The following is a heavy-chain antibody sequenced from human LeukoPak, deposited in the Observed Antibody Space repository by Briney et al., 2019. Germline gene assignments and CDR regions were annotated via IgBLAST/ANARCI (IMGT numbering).Heavy chain of an antibody. CDR3: ARCAGTPRYYYHYYYMDV. D-gene: IGHD1-1*01. J-gene: IGHJ6*03. V-gene: IGHV3-11*04. CDR2: ISTSGSTI. Sequence: GGSLRLSCSASGFTFSDYYMSWIRQAPGKGLEWVSYISTSGSTIYYPDSVKGRFTISRDNAKNSLYLQMNRLRAEDTAVYYCARCAGTPRYYYHYYYMDVWGKGTTVTVS. CDR1: GFTFSDYY.